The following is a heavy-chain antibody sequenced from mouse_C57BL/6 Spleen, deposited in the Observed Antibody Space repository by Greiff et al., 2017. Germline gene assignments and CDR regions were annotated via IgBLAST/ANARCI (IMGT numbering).Heavy chain of an antibody. CDR3: ARGYSNYLYWAMDD. Sequence: EVQLQQSGAELVKPGASVKLSCTASGFNIKDYYMHWVKQRTEQGLEWIGRIDPEDGETKYAPKFKGKATITADTSSNTAYLQLSSLTSEDTAVYYCARGYSNYLYWAMDDWGQGTSVTVSS. CDR2: IDPEDGET. V-gene: IGHV14-2*01. D-gene: IGHD2-5*01. J-gene: IGHJ4*01. CDR1: GFNIKDYY.